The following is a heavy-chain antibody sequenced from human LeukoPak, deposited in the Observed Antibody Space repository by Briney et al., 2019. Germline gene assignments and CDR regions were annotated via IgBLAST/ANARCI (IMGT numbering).Heavy chain of an antibody. V-gene: IGHV3-23*01. J-gene: IGHJ4*02. D-gene: IGHD2-15*01. CDR1: GFTFSSYA. CDR2: ISGSGGDT. Sequence: PGGSLRLSCAASGFTFSSYAMSWVRQAPGKGLEWVSSISGSGGDTYYADSVKGRFTISRDNSKNTLYLQMNSLRAEDTAVYYCAKGSFGYCSGGSCYVDYWGQGTLVTVSS. CDR3: AKGSFGYCSGGSCYVDY.